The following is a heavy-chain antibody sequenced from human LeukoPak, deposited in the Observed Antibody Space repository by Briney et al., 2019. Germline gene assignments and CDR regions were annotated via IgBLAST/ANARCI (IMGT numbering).Heavy chain of an antibody. Sequence: SETLSLTCAVYGGSFSGYYWSWIRQPPGKGLEWIGEINHSGSTNYNPSLKSRVTISVDTSKNQFSLKLSSVTAADTAVYYCARGSSITIFGVVISAGFDYWGQGTLVTVSS. V-gene: IGHV4-34*01. CDR1: GGSFSGYY. CDR2: INHSGST. CDR3: ARGSSITIFGVVISAGFDY. D-gene: IGHD3-3*01. J-gene: IGHJ4*02.